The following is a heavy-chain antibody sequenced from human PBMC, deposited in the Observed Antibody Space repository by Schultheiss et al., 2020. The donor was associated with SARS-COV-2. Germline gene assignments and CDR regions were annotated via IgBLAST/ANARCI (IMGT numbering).Heavy chain of an antibody. CDR3: ARVLSSSWHFDY. CDR2: ISAYNGNT. CDR1: GYTFTSYA. Sequence: ASVKVSCKASGYTFTSYAMHWVRQAPGQGLEWMGWISAYNGNTNYAQKLQGRVTMTTDTSTSTAYMDLTGLRSDDTAVYYCARVLSSSWHFDYWGQGTLVTVSS. J-gene: IGHJ4*02. V-gene: IGHV1-18*01. D-gene: IGHD6-13*01.